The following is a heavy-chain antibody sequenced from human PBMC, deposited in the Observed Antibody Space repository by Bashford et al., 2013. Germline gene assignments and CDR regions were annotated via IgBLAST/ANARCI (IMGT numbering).Heavy chain of an antibody. CDR2: ISGSGSST. J-gene: IGHJ4*02. Sequence: GGSLRLSCAASGFTFSSNAMSWVRQAPGKGLEWVSSISGSGSSTFFADSVKGRFTISRDNSKNTLYLQMNSLRAEDTAVYYCAKDAVVGYVMRYFDYWGQGTLVTVSS. CDR1: GFTFSSNA. D-gene: IGHD2-8*02. CDR3: AKDAVVGYVMRYFDY. V-gene: IGHV3-23*01.